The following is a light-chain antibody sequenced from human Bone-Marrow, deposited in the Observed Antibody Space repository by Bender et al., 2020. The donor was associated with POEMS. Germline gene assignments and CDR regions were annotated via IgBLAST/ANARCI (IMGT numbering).Light chain of an antibody. CDR1: SSNIGAHA. CDR2: SSH. J-gene: IGLJ3*02. CDR3: AVWDDSLNGWV. Sequence: GTPGQRVTISCSGGSSNIGAHAVNWYQHLPGTAPKLLIYSSHRRPSEVPDRFSGSRSGTSASLAISGLQSEDEADYYCAVWDDSLNGWVLGGGTKLTVL. V-gene: IGLV1-44*01.